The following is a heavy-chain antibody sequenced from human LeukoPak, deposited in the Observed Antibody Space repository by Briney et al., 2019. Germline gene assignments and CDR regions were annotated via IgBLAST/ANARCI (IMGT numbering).Heavy chain of an antibody. CDR1: GYTLTELS. J-gene: IGHJ5*02. V-gene: IGHV1-24*01. CDR2: FDPEDGET. Sequence: GASVKVSCKVSGYTLTELSMHWVRQAPGKGLEWMGGFDPEDGETIYAQKFQGRVTVTEDTSTDTAYMELSSLRSEDTAVYYCATVNPQYCSSTSCSFNWLDPWGQGTLVTVSS. CDR3: ATVNPQYCSSTSCSFNWLDP. D-gene: IGHD2-2*01.